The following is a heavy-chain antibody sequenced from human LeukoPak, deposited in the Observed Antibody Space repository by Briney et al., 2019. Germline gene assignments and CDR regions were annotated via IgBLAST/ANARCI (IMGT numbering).Heavy chain of an antibody. D-gene: IGHD2-2*02. Sequence: GGSLRLSCAASGFTFSSYAMSWVRQAPGKGLEWVSAISGSGGSTYYADSVKGRFTISRDNSKNTLYLQMNSLRAEDTAVYYCASQPTYCSSTSCYTGLFDYWGQGTLVTVSS. CDR2: ISGSGGST. CDR1: GFTFSSYA. J-gene: IGHJ4*02. CDR3: ASQPTYCSSTSCYTGLFDY. V-gene: IGHV3-23*01.